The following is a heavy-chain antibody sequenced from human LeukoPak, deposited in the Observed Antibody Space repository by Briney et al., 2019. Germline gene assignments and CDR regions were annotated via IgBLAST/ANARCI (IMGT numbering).Heavy chain of an antibody. J-gene: IGHJ4*02. CDR1: GFTLSSYW. Sequence: GGSLSLLCAASGFTLSSYWVHWVRQAPGKGLVWVSRINSDGSSTIYADSVKGRFTISRDNSKNTLYLQMNSLRAEDTAVYYCAKVTTVAGPYFFDCWHQATLVTVSS. CDR2: INSDGSST. V-gene: IGHV3-74*01. CDR3: AKVTTVAGPYFFDC. D-gene: IGHD4-23*01.